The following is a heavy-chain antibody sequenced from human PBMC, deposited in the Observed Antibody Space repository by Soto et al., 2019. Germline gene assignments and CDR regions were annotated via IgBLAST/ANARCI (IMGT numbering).Heavy chain of an antibody. Sequence: GGSLRLSCAASGFTLSTYWMSWVRQAPGKGLEWVANIKEDGSEKYYVDSVEGRFTISRDIAKNSLYLQMTSLRAEDTALYYCARGWGDFDSSGFPYLYAMDVWGQGSTVTVSS. CDR1: GFTLSTYW. CDR2: IKEDGSEK. J-gene: IGHJ6*02. D-gene: IGHD3-22*01. CDR3: ARGWGDFDSSGFPYLYAMDV. V-gene: IGHV3-7*01.